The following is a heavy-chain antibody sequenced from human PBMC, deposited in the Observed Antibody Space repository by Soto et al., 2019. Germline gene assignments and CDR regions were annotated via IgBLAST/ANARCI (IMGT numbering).Heavy chain of an antibody. CDR1: DASINSGGYY. J-gene: IGHJ3*02. CDR2: IYSGGST. Sequence: SETLSLTCTVSDASINSGGYYWSWIRQHPGKGLEWIGYIYSGGSTYYNPSLKSRVAMSVDTSKNQFSLRLSSVTAADTAVYLCARGRSGSGGWYTAFDIWGQGTLVTVSS. D-gene: IGHD6-19*01. CDR3: ARGRSGSGGWYTAFDI. V-gene: IGHV4-31*03.